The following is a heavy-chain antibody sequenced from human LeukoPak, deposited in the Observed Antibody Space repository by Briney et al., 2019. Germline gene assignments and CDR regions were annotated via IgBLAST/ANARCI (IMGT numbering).Heavy chain of an antibody. V-gene: IGHV3-21*01. D-gene: IGHD1-26*01. CDR3: ARGGTTAYYYYYYMDV. CDR2: ISSSSSYI. J-gene: IGHJ6*03. CDR1: GFTFSSYE. Sequence: GGSLRLSCAASGFTFSSYEMNWVRQAPGKGLEWVSSISSSSSYIYYADSVKGRFTISRDNTKNSLYLQMNSLRAEDTAVYYCARGGTTAYYYYYYMDVWGKGTTVTVSS.